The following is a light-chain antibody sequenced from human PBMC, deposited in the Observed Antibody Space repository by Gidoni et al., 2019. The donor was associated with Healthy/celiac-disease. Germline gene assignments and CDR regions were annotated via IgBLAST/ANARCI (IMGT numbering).Light chain of an antibody. J-gene: IGLJ2*01. Sequence: SYELTQPPSVSVSLGQMARITCSGEALPKKYAYRYQQKPGQFPVLVIYKASERPSGIPERFSGSSSGTIVTLTISGVQAEDEADYYCLSADSSGVFGGGTKLTVL. V-gene: IGLV3-16*01. CDR1: ALPKKY. CDR2: KAS. CDR3: LSADSSGV.